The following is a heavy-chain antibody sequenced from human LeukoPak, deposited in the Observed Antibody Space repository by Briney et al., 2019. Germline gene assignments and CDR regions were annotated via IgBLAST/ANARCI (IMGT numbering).Heavy chain of an antibody. Sequence: GGSLRLSCAASGFTFSSYGMHWVRQAPGKGLEWVAFIRYDGSNKYYADSVKGRFTISRDNSKNTLYLQMNSLRAEDTAVYYCAKGREYYYDSSGYSGYFDYWGQGTLVTVSS. J-gene: IGHJ4*02. V-gene: IGHV3-30*02. CDR2: IRYDGSNK. D-gene: IGHD3-22*01. CDR3: AKGREYYYDSSGYSGYFDY. CDR1: GFTFSSYG.